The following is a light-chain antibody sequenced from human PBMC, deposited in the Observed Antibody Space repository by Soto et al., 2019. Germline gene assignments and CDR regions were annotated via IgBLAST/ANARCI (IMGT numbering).Light chain of an antibody. Sequence: DIRITQSRSSLSASVGDRVTITSRASQSISSYLNWYQQKPGKAPKLLIYAASSLQSGVPSRFSGRGSKPDFTLTISCLQPEDFPTYYSTLSSCTPRRFAQGTKV. CDR3: TLSSCTPRR. V-gene: IGKV1-39*01. J-gene: IGKJ1*01. CDR2: AAS. CDR1: QSISSY.